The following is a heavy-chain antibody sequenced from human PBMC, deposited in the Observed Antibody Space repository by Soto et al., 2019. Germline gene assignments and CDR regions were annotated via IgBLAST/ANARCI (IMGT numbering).Heavy chain of an antibody. J-gene: IGHJ4*02. Sequence: GASVKVSCKASGYTFTSYGISWVRQAPGQGLEWMGWISTYTGNTNYAQKLQGRVTMTTDTSTSTAYMELRSLRSDDTAVYYCASGGSGSYYNFPAGAFFDYWGQGTLVTVSS. D-gene: IGHD3-10*01. CDR1: GYTFTSYG. V-gene: IGHV1-18*01. CDR2: ISTYTGNT. CDR3: ASGGSGSYYNFPAGAFFDY.